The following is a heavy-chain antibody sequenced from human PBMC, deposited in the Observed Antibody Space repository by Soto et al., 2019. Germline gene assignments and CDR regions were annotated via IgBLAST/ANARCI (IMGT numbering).Heavy chain of an antibody. CDR1: GFTFSSYE. Sequence: GGSLRLSCAASGFTFSSYEMNWVRQAPGKGLEWVSYISSSGSTIYYADSVKGRFTISRDNAKNSLYLQMNSLRAEDTAVYYCARAEDTQWLVPDFDYWGQGTLVTVSS. J-gene: IGHJ4*02. CDR3: ARAEDTQWLVPDFDY. CDR2: ISSSGSTI. D-gene: IGHD6-19*01. V-gene: IGHV3-48*03.